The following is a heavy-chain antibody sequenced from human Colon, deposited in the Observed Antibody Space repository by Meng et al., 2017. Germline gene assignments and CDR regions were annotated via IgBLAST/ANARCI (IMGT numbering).Heavy chain of an antibody. Sequence: QVRLQESGPGLVKPSGLLSLTCVVSGGSISSSNWWSWVRQPPGKGLEWIGEIYHSGSTNYNPSLKSRVTISVDKSKNQFSLKLSSVTAADTAVYYCASFPPPGKQWLVTDYWGQGTLVTVSS. V-gene: IGHV4-4*02. J-gene: IGHJ4*02. CDR2: IYHSGST. CDR1: GGSISSSNW. D-gene: IGHD6-19*01. CDR3: ASFPPPGKQWLVTDY.